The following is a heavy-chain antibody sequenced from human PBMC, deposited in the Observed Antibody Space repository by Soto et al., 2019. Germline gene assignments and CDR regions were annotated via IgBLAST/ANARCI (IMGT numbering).Heavy chain of an antibody. D-gene: IGHD6-13*01. V-gene: IGHV3-23*01. CDR3: GKSRVWYPYFDS. CDR2: ITYTGVST. CDR1: EFSFDDYA. J-gene: IGHJ4*02. Sequence: EAQLLESGGDLVQPGGSLRLSCAASEFSFDDYAMSWVRQAPGKGLEWVSSITYTGVSTYYADSVKGRFTISRDNSRDTLFLQMNSLRAEDTAVYYCGKSRVWYPYFDSWGQGTLVTVSS.